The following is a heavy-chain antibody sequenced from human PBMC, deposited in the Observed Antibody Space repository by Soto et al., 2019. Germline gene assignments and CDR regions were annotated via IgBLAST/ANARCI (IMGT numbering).Heavy chain of an antibody. J-gene: IGHJ3*02. V-gene: IGHV3-33*01. CDR3: ARANDTTGGACDM. Sequence: QVHLVESGGGVVQPERSLRLSCAASGFTFDDFGMNWVRQAPGKGLEWLATIWYDGSKKYYAESVNGRFTISRDNSKSTRFLQMGRLRAEDTAGEYWARANDTTGGACDMWGQGTLVIVSS. D-gene: IGHD3-16*01. CDR2: IWYDGSKK. CDR1: GFTFDDFG.